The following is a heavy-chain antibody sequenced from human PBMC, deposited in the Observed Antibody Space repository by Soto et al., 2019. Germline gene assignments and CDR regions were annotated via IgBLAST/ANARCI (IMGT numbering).Heavy chain of an antibody. V-gene: IGHV3-30-3*01. Sequence: LRLSFAASGFTFSSYAMHWVRQAPGKGLEWVAVISYDGSNKYYADSVKGRFTISRDNSKNTLYLQMNSLRAEDTAVYYCAREAYYYDSSGYYSEPNFDYWGQGTLVTVSS. CDR3: AREAYYYDSSGYYSEPNFDY. CDR2: ISYDGSNK. D-gene: IGHD3-22*01. J-gene: IGHJ4*02. CDR1: GFTFSSYA.